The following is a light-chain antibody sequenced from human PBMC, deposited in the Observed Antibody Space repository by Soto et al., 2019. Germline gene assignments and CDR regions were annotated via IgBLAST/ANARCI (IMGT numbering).Light chain of an antibody. CDR2: GDN. CDR3: QSYDGSLSGYV. J-gene: IGLJ1*01. CDR1: SSNIGAGFH. Sequence: QSVLTQSPSVSGAPGARVTISCTGSSSNIGAGFHVHWYQHLPGTAPRLLIYGDNNRPSGVPARFSGSKSGTSASLAIAGLQAEDEGDYYCQSYDGSLSGYVFGTGTKVTVL. V-gene: IGLV1-40*01.